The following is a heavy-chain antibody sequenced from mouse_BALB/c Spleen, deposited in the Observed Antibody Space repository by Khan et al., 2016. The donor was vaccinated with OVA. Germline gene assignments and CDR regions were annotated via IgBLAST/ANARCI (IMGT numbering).Heavy chain of an antibody. V-gene: IGHV5-17*02. CDR2: ISSGSSTI. CDR3: VRGNYYGSSYVGY. J-gene: IGHJ2*01. Sequence: EVELVESGGGLVQPGGSRKLSCAASGFTFSSFGMHWVRQAPEKGLEWVAYISSGSSTIYYADTVKGRFTISRDNPKNTLFLQMTSLRSEETAMYYCVRGNYYGSSYVGYWGQGTTLTVSS. D-gene: IGHD1-1*01. CDR1: GFTFSSFG.